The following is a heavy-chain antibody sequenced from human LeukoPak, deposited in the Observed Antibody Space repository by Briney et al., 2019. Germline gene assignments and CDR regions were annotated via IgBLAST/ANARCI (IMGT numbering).Heavy chain of an antibody. D-gene: IGHD3-22*01. CDR2: IYHSGST. CDR1: GYSISSGYY. V-gene: IGHV4-38-2*02. J-gene: IGHJ4*02. CDR3: ARDQVLDSSGYSIIS. Sequence: SETLSLTCTVSGYSISSGYYWGWIRQPPGKGLEWIGSIYHSGSTYYNPSLKSRVTISVDTSKNQFSLKLSSVTAADTAVYYCARDQVLDSSGYSIISWGQGTLVTVSS.